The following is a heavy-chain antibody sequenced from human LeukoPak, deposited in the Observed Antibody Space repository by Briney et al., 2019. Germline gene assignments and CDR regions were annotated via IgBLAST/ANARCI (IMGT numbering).Heavy chain of an antibody. CDR3: ARAKLELRYDWFDP. D-gene: IGHD1-7*01. CDR1: GFTFRIYG. J-gene: IGHJ5*02. V-gene: IGHV3-33*01. CDR2: IWYDGSNK. Sequence: GGPLRLSCGASGFTFRIYGILGAPRAPGKGLEGLAFIWYDGSNKYYADSVKGRFTISRDNSKNTLYLQMNSLRAEDTAVYYCARAKLELRYDWFDPWGQGTLVTVSS.